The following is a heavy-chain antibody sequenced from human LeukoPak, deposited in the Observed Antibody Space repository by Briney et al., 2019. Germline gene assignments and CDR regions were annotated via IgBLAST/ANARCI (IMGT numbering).Heavy chain of an antibody. J-gene: IGHJ4*02. CDR3: ARRREGYNQLDY. D-gene: IGHD5-24*01. V-gene: IGHV4-38-2*02. CDR2: IYQSETA. Sequence: SETLSLTCTVSGYSISSGYFWGWMRQPPGKGLEWIGSIYQSETAHYNPSLKSRVTISVDTPNNQFSLRLNSVGAADTAVYYCARRREGYNQLDYWGQGTLVTVSS. CDR1: GYSISSGYF.